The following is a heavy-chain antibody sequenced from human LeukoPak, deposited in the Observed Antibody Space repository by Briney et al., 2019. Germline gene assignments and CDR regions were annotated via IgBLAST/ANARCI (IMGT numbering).Heavy chain of an antibody. J-gene: IGHJ5*02. CDR2: MYTSGST. CDR3: ARGKVVVPAATNWFDP. CDR1: GGSINSGTYY. V-gene: IGHV4-61*02. Sequence: PSETLSLTCTVSGGSINSGTYYWSWIRQPAGKGLEWIGRMYTSGSTNYNPSLESRVTISVDTSKNQFSLKLSSVTAADTAVYYCARGKVVVPAATNWFDPWGQGTLVTVSS. D-gene: IGHD2-2*01.